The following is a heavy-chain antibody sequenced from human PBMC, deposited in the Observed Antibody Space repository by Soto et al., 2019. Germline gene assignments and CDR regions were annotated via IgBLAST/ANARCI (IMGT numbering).Heavy chain of an antibody. CDR2: ISSTTNYI. CDR3: ARESEDLTSNFDY. Sequence: VSLRLSCAASGFTFTRYSMNWVRQAPGKGLEWVSSISSTTNYIYYGDSMKGRFTISRDNAKNSLYLEMNSLRAEDTAVYYCARESEDLTSNFDYWGQGTLVTVSS. V-gene: IGHV3-21*06. J-gene: IGHJ4*02. CDR1: GFTFTRYS.